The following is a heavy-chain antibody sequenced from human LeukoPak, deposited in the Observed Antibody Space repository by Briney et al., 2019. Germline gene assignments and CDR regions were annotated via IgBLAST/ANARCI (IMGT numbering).Heavy chain of an antibody. J-gene: IGHJ4*02. CDR2: INPSGGST. CDR1: GYTFTSYY. D-gene: IGHD1-26*01. Sequence: GASVKVSCKASGYTFTSYYMHWVRQAPGQGLEWMGIINPSGGSTSYAQKFQGRVTMTRDTCTSKVYMEMRTLRYEDTGVYYCARDSSSGSWGPLDSWGQGTLVTVSS. CDR3: ARDSSSGSWGPLDS. V-gene: IGHV1-46*01.